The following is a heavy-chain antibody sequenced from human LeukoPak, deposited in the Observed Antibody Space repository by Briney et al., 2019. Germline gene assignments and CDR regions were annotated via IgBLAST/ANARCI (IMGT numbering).Heavy chain of an antibody. CDR3: AKDRVGATTFEFDY. V-gene: IGHV3-23*01. D-gene: IGHD1-26*01. CDR2: ISGSGGGT. Sequence: PGGSLRLSCTVSGFTFSSYAIHWVRQAPGKGLEWVSAISGSGGGTYYADSVKGRFTISRDNSKNTLYLQMNSLRAEDTAVYYCAKDRVGATTFEFDYWGQGTLVTVSS. J-gene: IGHJ4*02. CDR1: GFTFSSYA.